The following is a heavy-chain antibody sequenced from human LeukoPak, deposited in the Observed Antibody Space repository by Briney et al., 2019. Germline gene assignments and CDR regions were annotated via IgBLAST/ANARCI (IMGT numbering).Heavy chain of an antibody. V-gene: IGHV3-23*01. D-gene: IGHD6-13*01. Sequence: PGGSLRLSCAASGFTFSSYAMSWVRQAPGKGLEWVSAISGSGGSTYYADSVKGRFTISRDNSKNTLYLQMNSLRAEDTAVYYCANPGGGQQQPLFPSSYYYYGMDVWGQGTTVTVSS. J-gene: IGHJ6*02. CDR2: ISGSGGST. CDR1: GFTFSSYA. CDR3: ANPGGGQQQPLFPSSYYYYGMDV.